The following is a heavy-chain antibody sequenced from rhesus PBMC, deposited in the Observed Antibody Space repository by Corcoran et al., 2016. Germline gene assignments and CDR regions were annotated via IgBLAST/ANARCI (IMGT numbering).Heavy chain of an antibody. CDR2: IYGSGSST. Sequence: QLQLQESGPGLVKPSETLSVTCDVSGDSISRSYWSWIRPAPGKGLEWIGYIYGSGSSTNYNPSLKSRVTLSVDTSKNQLSLKLSSVTAADTAVYYCARSFYWGEYWGYFDYWGQGVLVTVSS. D-gene: IGHD3-34*01. J-gene: IGHJ4*01. CDR3: ARSFYWGEYWGYFDY. V-gene: IGHV4-169*01. CDR1: GDSISRSY.